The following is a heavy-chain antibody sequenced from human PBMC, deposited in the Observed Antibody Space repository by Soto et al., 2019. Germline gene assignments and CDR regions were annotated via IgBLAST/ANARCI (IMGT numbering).Heavy chain of an antibody. V-gene: IGHV3-30*18. D-gene: IGHD4-17*01. J-gene: IGHJ4*02. CDR1: GFTFSSYG. CDR3: AKGDYGDYVLDY. CDR2: ISYDGSNK. Sequence: QVQLVESGGGVVQPGRSLRLSCAASGFTFSSYGMHWVRQAPGKGLEWVAVISYDGSNKYYADSVKGRFTISRDNSKNTLYLQMNILRAEDTAVYYCAKGDYGDYVLDYWGQGTLVTVSS.